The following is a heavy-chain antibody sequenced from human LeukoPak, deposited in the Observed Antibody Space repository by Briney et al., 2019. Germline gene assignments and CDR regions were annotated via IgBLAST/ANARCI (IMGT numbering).Heavy chain of an antibody. CDR3: ARAPQDCSGGSCYAGLYYMDV. CDR1: GYTFTGYY. V-gene: IGHV1-2*02. J-gene: IGHJ6*03. CDR2: INPNSGGT. D-gene: IGHD2-15*01. Sequence: ASVKVSCKASGYTFTGYYMHWVRQAPGQGLEWMGWINPNSGGTNYAQTFQGRVTMTRDTSISTAYMELSRLRSDDTAVYYCARAPQDCSGGSCYAGLYYMDVWGKGTTVTVSS.